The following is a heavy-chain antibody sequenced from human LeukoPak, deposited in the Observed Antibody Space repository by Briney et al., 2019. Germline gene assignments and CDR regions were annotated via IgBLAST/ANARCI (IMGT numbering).Heavy chain of an antibody. CDR2: ISAYNGNT. Sequence: ASVKVSCKASGYTFTSYGISWVRQAPGQGLEWMGWISAYNGNTNYAQKLQGRVTMTTDTSTSTAYMELRSLRSGDTAVYYCARDSGSYFPLEILFDYWGQGTLVTVSS. CDR3: ARDSGSYFPLEILFDY. D-gene: IGHD1-26*01. J-gene: IGHJ4*02. V-gene: IGHV1-18*01. CDR1: GYTFTSYG.